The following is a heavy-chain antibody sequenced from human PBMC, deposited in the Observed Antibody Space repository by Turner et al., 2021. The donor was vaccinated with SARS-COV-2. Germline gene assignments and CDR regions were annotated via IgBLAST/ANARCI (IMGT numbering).Heavy chain of an antibody. D-gene: IGHD4-17*01. V-gene: IGHV3-53*01. CDR1: GFTVSSNY. J-gene: IGHJ5*02. Sequence: EVQLVESGGGLIQPGGALRLSCAASGFTVSSNYMSWVRQAAGKGLEWVSVIYSGGSTYYADSVKGRFTISRDNSKNTLYLQMNSLRAEDTAVYYCARQLTTVTTWFDPWGQGTLVTVSS. CDR3: ARQLTTVTTWFDP. CDR2: IYSGGST.